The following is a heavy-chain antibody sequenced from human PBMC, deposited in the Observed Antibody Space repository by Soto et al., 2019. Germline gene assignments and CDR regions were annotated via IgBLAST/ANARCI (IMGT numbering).Heavy chain of an antibody. CDR2: IWYDGSNK. V-gene: IGHV3-33*01. CDR3: ARGSSYPPNWFEP. J-gene: IGHJ5*02. D-gene: IGHD1-26*01. Sequence: GGSLRLSCAASGFTFSSYGMHWVRQAPGKGLEWVAVIWYDGSNKYYADSVKGRFTISRDNSKNTLYLQMNSLRAEDTAVYYSARGSSYPPNWFEPLGQGTLVTVSS. CDR1: GFTFSSYG.